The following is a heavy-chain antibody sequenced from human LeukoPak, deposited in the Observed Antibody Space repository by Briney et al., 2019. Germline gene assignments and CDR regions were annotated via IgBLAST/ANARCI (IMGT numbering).Heavy chain of an antibody. Sequence: ASVKVSCKASGYTFTGYYMHWVRQAPGQGLEWMGWINPNSGGTNYAQKFQGRVTMTRDASTSTAYMELRRMRSADTAVYYCARDGRAAEAGTDFDYWGQGTLVTVSS. D-gene: IGHD6-13*01. CDR2: INPNSGGT. CDR3: ARDGRAAEAGTDFDY. V-gene: IGHV1-2*02. CDR1: GYTFTGYY. J-gene: IGHJ4*02.